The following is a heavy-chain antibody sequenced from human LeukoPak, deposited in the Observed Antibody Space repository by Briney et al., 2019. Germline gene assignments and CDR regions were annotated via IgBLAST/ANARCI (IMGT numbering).Heavy chain of an antibody. Sequence: PSETLSLTCAVSGYSISSGYYWGWIRQPPGKGLEWIGSIYYSGSTHYNPSINSRVTISIDVSKNHFSLKLSSVTAADTAVYYCARVGAGWSGSYYFDYWGQGTLVTVSP. J-gene: IGHJ4*02. CDR3: ARVGAGWSGSYYFDY. D-gene: IGHD1-26*01. V-gene: IGHV4-38-2*01. CDR1: GYSISSGYY. CDR2: IYYSGST.